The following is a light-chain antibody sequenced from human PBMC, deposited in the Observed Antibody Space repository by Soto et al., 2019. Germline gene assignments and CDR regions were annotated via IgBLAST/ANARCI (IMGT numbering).Light chain of an antibody. CDR3: QQYTTYPLT. Sequence: DIQMTQSPSSLSASVGDRVTITCRASESISNWLAWYQQKPGKAPKLLIFKASNLERGVPSRFSGSGSGTEFTLTINSLQPDDFATYSCQQYTTYPLTFGGGTKVEIK. V-gene: IGKV1-5*03. J-gene: IGKJ4*01. CDR1: ESISNW. CDR2: KAS.